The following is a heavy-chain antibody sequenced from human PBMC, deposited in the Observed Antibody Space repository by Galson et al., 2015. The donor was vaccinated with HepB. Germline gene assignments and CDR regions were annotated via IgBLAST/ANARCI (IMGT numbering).Heavy chain of an antibody. J-gene: IGHJ4*02. Sequence: SLRLSCAASGFTFSSYDMNWVRQAPGKGLEWVACISGTASKIYYADSVRGRFTISTDNARNSVYLQMNSLRVEDSAVYYCTRGVAAAGHSFSSWGQGTQVTVSS. CDR3: TRGVAAAGHSFSS. V-gene: IGHV3-48*03. D-gene: IGHD2-15*01. CDR1: GFTFSSYD. CDR2: ISGTASKI.